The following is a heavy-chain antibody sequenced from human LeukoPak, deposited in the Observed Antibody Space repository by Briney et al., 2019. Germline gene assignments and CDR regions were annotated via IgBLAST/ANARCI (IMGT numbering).Heavy chain of an antibody. J-gene: IGHJ4*02. V-gene: IGHV3-7*01. D-gene: IGHD4-11*01. CDR1: GFSFSTYW. Sequence: GGSLRVSCAASGFSFSTYWMRWARQTPGQGLEWVANIKGDGSEINYVDSVKGRFTISRDNAKNSLSLQMNSLTADDTGVYYCAREGLPYSGDHWGQGTLVTVSS. CDR2: IKGDGSEI. CDR3: AREGLPYSGDH.